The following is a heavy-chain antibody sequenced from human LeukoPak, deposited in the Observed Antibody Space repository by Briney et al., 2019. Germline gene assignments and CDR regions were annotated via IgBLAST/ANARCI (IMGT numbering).Heavy chain of an antibody. CDR3: ARVGYDTSGYFSRQIDY. V-gene: IGHV1-18*01. J-gene: IGHJ4*02. D-gene: IGHD3-22*01. CDR2: ISAYNGNT. CDR1: GHTFTIYG. Sequence: ASVSVSFKASGHTFTIYGISWVRQAPGQGLEGVGWISAYNGNTNYAQKLQGRVTMTTDTSTSTAYMELRSLRSDDTAMYYCARVGYDTSGYFSRQIDYWGQGTLVTVSS.